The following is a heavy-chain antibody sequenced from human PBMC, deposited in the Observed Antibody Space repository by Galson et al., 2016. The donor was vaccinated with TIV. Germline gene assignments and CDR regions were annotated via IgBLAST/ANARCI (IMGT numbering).Heavy chain of an antibody. CDR2: ISGYNGNK. V-gene: IGHV1-18*01. CDR1: GYTLSSYS. D-gene: IGHD3-16*01. CDR3: ARVQWGSSLVSYYYHLDV. Sequence: SVKVSCKASGYTLSSYSISWVRQAPGQGLEWMGWISGYNGNKNYAQKFQDRVTMTTDTSTNTAYMELRSLRSDDTAVYYCARVQWGSSLVSYYYHLDVWGKGTTVIVSS. J-gene: IGHJ6*03.